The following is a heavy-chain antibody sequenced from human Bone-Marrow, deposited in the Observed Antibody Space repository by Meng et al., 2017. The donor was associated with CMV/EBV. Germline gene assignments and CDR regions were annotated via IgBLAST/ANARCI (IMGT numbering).Heavy chain of an antibody. CDR2: ISYDGSNK. CDR3: AKDLGFYDFWDDYSTVYTMDV. CDR1: GFTFSTYW. V-gene: IGHV3-30*18. J-gene: IGHJ6*02. D-gene: IGHD3-3*01. Sequence: GGSLRLSCAASGFTFSTYWMSWVRQGPGKGLEWVAVISYDGSNKYYADSVKGRFTISRDNSKNTLYLQMNSLRAEDTAVYYCAKDLGFYDFWDDYSTVYTMDVWGQGTSVTVSS.